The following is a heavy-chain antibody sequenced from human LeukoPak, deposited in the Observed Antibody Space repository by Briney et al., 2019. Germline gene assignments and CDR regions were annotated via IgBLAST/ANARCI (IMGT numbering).Heavy chain of an antibody. Sequence: SETLSLICTVSGAAFSDTTYYWAWIRQPPGKGLEWIGSIYFSETKYNPSLKSRITISGDTSKNQFSLKLSSVTAADTAVYYCASPSKLVISRGGFDIWGQGTMVTVSA. CDR3: ASPSKLVISRGGFDI. CDR1: GAAFSDTTYY. J-gene: IGHJ3*02. D-gene: IGHD3-22*01. CDR2: IYFSET. V-gene: IGHV4-39*01.